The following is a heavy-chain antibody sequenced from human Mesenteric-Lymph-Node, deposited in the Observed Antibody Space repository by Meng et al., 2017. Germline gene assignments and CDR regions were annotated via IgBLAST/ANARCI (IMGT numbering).Heavy chain of an antibody. Sequence: GGSLRLSCAASGFTFSSYSMNWVRQAPGKGLEWVSAISGSGGSTYYADSVKGRFTISRDNSKNTLYLQMNSLRAEDTAVYYCARVGEGGLDYWGQGTLVTVSS. CDR1: GFTFSSYS. CDR3: ARVGEGGLDY. V-gene: IGHV3-23*01. D-gene: IGHD3-16*01. CDR2: ISGSGGST. J-gene: IGHJ4*02.